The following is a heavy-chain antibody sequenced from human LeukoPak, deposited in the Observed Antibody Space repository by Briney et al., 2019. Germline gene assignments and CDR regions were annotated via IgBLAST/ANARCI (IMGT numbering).Heavy chain of an antibody. Sequence: GGSLRLSCAASGFTFSSYAMHWVRQAPGKGLEWVAVISYDGGNKYYADSVKGRFTISRDNSKNTLYLQMNSLRAEDTAVYYCARANEVAGRGVGWFDPWGQGTLVTVSS. CDR2: ISYDGGNK. V-gene: IGHV3-30-3*01. D-gene: IGHD6-19*01. CDR1: GFTFSSYA. J-gene: IGHJ5*02. CDR3: ARANEVAGRGVGWFDP.